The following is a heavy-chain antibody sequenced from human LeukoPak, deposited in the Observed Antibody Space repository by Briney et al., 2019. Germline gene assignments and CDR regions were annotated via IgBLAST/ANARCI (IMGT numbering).Heavy chain of an antibody. CDR3: ARLMLVGAARNAFDI. CDR2: ISGSGGST. D-gene: IGHD2-15*01. CDR1: RFTFSSYA. J-gene: IGHJ3*02. Sequence: GGSLRPSCAASRFTFSSYAMSWVRQAPGKGLEWVSAISGSGGSTYYADSVKGRFTISRDNSKNTLYLQMNSLRAEDTAVYYCARLMLVGAARNAFDIWGQGTMVTVSS. V-gene: IGHV3-23*01.